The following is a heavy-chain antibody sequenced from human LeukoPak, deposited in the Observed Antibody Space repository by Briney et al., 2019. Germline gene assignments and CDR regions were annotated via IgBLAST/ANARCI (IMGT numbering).Heavy chain of an antibody. Sequence: GRSLRLSCAASGFTFSSYGMHWVRQAPGKGLEWVAVISYDGSNKYYADSVKGRFTISRDNSKNTLYLQMNSLRAEDTAVYYCAKELQDSWLSDYYYYGMDAWGQGTTVTVSS. CDR3: AKELQDSWLSDYYYYGMDA. CDR1: GFTFSSYG. CDR2: ISYDGSNK. V-gene: IGHV3-30*18. D-gene: IGHD4-11*01. J-gene: IGHJ6*02.